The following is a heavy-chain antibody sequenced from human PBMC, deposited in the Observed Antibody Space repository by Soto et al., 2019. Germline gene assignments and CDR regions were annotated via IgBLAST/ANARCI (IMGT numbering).Heavy chain of an antibody. CDR1: GYSFPIHC. V-gene: IGHV5-51*01. CDR3: ARRSRSGYDWVGYNWFDP. CDR2: IYPGDSDT. J-gene: IGHJ5*02. Sequence: GESLKISCKGAGYSFPIHCIAWVLQRPWKGLEWMGLIYPGDSDTRYSPSFQGRVIISADKSISTAYLQWSSLKASDTAMYYCARRSRSGYDWVGYNWFDPWGQGTLVTVSS. D-gene: IGHD5-12*01.